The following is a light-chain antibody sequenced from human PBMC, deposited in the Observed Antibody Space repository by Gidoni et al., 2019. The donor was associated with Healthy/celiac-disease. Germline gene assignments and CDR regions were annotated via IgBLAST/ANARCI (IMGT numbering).Light chain of an antibody. V-gene: IGKV1-39*01. CDR2: AAS. CDR1: QSISSY. Sequence: DIQMTPSPSSLSASVGDRVTITCRASQSISSYLNWYQQKPGKAPKLLIYAASSLQSGVPSRFSGSGSGTDFTLTISSLQPEDFATYYCQQSYSTPPITFGQXTRLEIK. J-gene: IGKJ5*01. CDR3: QQSYSTPPIT.